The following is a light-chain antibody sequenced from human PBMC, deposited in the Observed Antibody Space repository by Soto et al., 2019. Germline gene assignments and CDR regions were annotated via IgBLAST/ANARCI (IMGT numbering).Light chain of an antibody. J-gene: IGKJ1*01. CDR2: GAS. CDR3: HHYET. CDR1: QSVSRSY. Sequence: EIVLTQPPGTLSFSPGDRATLSCRASQSVSRSYLGWYQQKPGQAPRLLMYGASIRAAGVPDRFSGSGSGTEFTLTISRLEPEDFTVYYCHHYETFGQGTKVDIK. V-gene: IGKV3-20*01.